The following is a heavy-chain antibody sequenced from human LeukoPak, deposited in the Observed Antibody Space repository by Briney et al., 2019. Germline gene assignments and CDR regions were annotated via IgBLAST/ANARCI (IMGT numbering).Heavy chain of an antibody. CDR1: GYTFTGYY. CDR3: ARASRKGYCSGGSCYAVLF. V-gene: IGHV1-2*02. D-gene: IGHD2-15*01. J-gene: IGHJ4*02. CDR2: INPNSGGT. Sequence: ASVKVSCKASGYTFTGYYMHWVRQAPGQGLEWMGWINPNSGGTNYAQKFQGRVTMTRDTSISTAYMELSRLRSDDTAVYYCARASRKGYCSGGSCYAVLFWGQGTLVTVSS.